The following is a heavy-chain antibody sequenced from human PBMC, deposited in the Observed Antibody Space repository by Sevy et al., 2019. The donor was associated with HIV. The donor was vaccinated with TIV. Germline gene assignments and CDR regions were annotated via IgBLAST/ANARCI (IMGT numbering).Heavy chain of an antibody. CDR1: GGSISSGGYY. CDR2: IYYSGST. Sequence: SETLSLTCTVSGGSISSGGYYWSWIRQHPGKGLEWIGYIYYSGSTYYNPSLKRRVTISVDTSKNQFCLKLSSVTAADTAVYYCARISGSGTVGYYYGMDVWGQGTTVTVSS. D-gene: IGHD3-10*01. J-gene: IGHJ6*02. V-gene: IGHV4-31*03. CDR3: ARISGSGTVGYYYGMDV.